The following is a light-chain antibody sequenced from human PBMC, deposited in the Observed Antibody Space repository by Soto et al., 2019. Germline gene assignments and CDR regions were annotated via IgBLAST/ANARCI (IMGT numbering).Light chain of an antibody. Sequence: EIVLTQSPGTLSLSPWERATLSCRASQSVSSNSLAWYHQKPGQPPRLLIYGASSRATGIPDRFSGSGSGTDFTLTISRLEPEDFAVYYCQQYGSSLITFGQGTRLEIK. CDR1: QSVSSNS. V-gene: IGKV3-20*01. J-gene: IGKJ5*01. CDR3: QQYGSSLIT. CDR2: GAS.